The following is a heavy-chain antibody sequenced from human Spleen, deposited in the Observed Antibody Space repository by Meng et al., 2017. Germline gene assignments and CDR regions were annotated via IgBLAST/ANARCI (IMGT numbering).Heavy chain of an antibody. D-gene: IGHD6-13*01. CDR3: ARDGSSSWSTDY. Sequence: QVQLVQSGAEVKKPWTSVKVSCKASGYSFTDYYIHWVRQAPGQGLEWMGRINPIGGGTNYAQKFQGRVTMSRDTSISTAYMELSSLRSDDTAVYYCARDGSSSWSTDYWGQGTLVTVSS. J-gene: IGHJ4*02. CDR2: INPIGGGT. CDR1: GYSFTDYY. V-gene: IGHV1-2*06.